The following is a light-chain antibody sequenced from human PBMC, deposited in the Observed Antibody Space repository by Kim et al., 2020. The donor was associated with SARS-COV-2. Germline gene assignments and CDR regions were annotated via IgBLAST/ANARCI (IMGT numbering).Light chain of an antibody. CDR1: SSNIGSYNY. J-gene: IGLJ3*02. CDR3: SSFTTRSTLV. V-gene: IGLV2-14*03. CDR2: DVN. Sequence: GQSITISCTGTSSNIGSYNYVSWHQHHPGKAPKLMIYDVNKRPSGISSRFSGSKSGSTASLTISGLQAEDEADYYCSSFTTRSTLVFGGGTQLTVL.